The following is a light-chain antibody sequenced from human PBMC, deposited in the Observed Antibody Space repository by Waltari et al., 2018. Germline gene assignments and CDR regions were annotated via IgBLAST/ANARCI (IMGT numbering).Light chain of an antibody. V-gene: IGLV2-8*01. CDR1: SRYVGGPNF. CDR3: TSYAGSNILV. Sequence: QSALTQPPSASGSPGQSVPISCTGPSRYVGGPNFVPWYQQHPGKVPKLMIHEVSKRPSGVPDRFSDSKSGDTASLTVSGLQAEDEADYYCTSYAGSNILVFGGGTKLTVL. CDR2: EVS. J-gene: IGLJ2*01.